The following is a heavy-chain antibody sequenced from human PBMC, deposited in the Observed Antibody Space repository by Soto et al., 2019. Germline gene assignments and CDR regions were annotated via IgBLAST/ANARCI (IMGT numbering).Heavy chain of an antibody. J-gene: IGHJ6*02. CDR3: ARVYGGNPYYYYGMDV. CDR2: IGTAGDT. V-gene: IGHV3-13*01. CDR1: GFTFSSYD. Sequence: VGSLRLSCAASGFTFSSYDMHWVRQATGKGLEWVSAIGTAGDTYYPGSVKGRFTISRENAKNSLYLQMNSLRAGDTAVYYCARVYGGNPYYYYGMDVWGQGTTVTVSS. D-gene: IGHD2-15*01.